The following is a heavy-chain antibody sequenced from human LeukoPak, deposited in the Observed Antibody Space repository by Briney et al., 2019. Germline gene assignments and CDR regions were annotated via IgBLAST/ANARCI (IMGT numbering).Heavy chain of an antibody. Sequence: GSSVKVSCKASGGTFSSYAISWVRQAPGQGLEWMGGIIPIFGTANYAQKFQGRVTITADKSTGTAYLELNSLRSEDTAVYYCAKAGIQLWEGDSFYYYLDVWGKGTTVTVSS. V-gene: IGHV1-69*06. CDR1: GGTFSSYA. D-gene: IGHD5-18*01. J-gene: IGHJ6*03. CDR3: AKAGIQLWEGDSFYYYLDV. CDR2: IIPIFGTA.